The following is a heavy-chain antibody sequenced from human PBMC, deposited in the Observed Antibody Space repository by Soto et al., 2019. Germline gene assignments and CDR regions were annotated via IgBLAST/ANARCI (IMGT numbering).Heavy chain of an antibody. D-gene: IGHD4-17*01. CDR1: GGSISGYY. CDR3: ARDYGGPFDY. CDR2: IYYSGST. J-gene: IGHJ4*02. V-gene: IGHV4-59*01. Sequence: QLQLQESGPGLVKPSETLSLTRTVSGGSISGYYWSWIRQPPGKGLEWIGYIYYSGSTNYNPSLKSRVTISVDTSKIHFSLKLSSVTAADTAVYYCARDYGGPFDYWGQGTLVTVSS.